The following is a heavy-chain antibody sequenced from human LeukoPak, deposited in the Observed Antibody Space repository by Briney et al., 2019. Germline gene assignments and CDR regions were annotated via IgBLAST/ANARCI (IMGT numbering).Heavy chain of an antibody. CDR1: GYIFTTYW. CDR2: IYPGDSDT. J-gene: IGHJ5*02. CDR3: ARGGFGGTSHWFDP. Sequence: GESLKISCKGSGYIFTTYWIAWARQMPGKGLEWMGIIYPGDSDTRYSPSFQGQVTISADKSTSIAYLQWSSLKASDSAMYYCARGGFGGTSHWFDPWGQGTLVTVSS. D-gene: IGHD3-10*01. V-gene: IGHV5-51*01.